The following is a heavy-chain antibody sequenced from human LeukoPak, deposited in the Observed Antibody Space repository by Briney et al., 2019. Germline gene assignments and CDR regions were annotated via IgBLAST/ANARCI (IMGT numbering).Heavy chain of an antibody. D-gene: IGHD3-16*02. CDR2: IKQHGSEK. CDR1: GCIFSNYW. J-gene: IGHJ4*02. Sequence: GGSLRLSCAASGCIFSNYWMSWVRQAPGKGLEWVGNIKQHGSEKYYVDSVKGRFTISRDNVKNSLYLQMNGLRAEDTAVYFCERDSAVWGSYRLWEFDFWGQGTLVTVSS. CDR3: ERDSAVWGSYRLWEFDF. V-gene: IGHV3-7*01.